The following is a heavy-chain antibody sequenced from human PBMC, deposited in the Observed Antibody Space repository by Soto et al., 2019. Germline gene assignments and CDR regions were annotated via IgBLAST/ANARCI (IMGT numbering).Heavy chain of an antibody. CDR2: IYYSGST. V-gene: IGHV4-31*03. J-gene: IGHJ3*02. D-gene: IGHD6-6*01. CDR1: GGSISSGGYY. CDR3: ARDQGVAARPGAFDI. Sequence: SETLSLTCTVSGGSISSGGYYWSWIRQRPGKGLEWIGYIYYSGSTYYNPSLKSRVTISVDTSKNQFSLKLSSVTAADTAVYYCARDQGVAARPGAFDIWGQGTMVTVSS.